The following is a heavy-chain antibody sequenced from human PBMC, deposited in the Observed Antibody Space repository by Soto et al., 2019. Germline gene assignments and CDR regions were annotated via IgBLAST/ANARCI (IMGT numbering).Heavy chain of an antibody. V-gene: IGHV3-30-3*01. D-gene: IGHD2-15*01. CDR3: ARGYSFFDY. Sequence: GGSLRLSCAASGFTFSSYAMHWVRQAPGKGLEWVAVISYDGSNKYYADSVKGRFTISRDNSKNTLYLQMNSLRAEDTAVYYCARGYSFFDYWGQGTLVTVSS. CDR1: GFTFSSYA. CDR2: ISYDGSNK. J-gene: IGHJ4*02.